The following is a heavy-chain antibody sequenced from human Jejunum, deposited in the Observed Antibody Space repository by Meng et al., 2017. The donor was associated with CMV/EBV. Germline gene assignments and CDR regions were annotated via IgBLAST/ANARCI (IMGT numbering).Heavy chain of an antibody. D-gene: IGHD3-10*01. CDR2: ISSSGSPV. J-gene: IGHJ4*02. Sequence: MVRVRKAPGKGLEWVSSISSSGSPVQYADSVKGRFIVSRDNAKNSLYLQMSSLRAEDTAVYYCARDRFFGDDGSGAYFHDYWGQGTLVTVSS. CDR3: ARDRFFGDDGSGAYFHDY. V-gene: IGHV3-48*03.